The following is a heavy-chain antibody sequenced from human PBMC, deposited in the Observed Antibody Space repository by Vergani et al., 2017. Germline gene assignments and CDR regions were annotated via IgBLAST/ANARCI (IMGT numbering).Heavy chain of an antibody. CDR2: INPIDSKI. CDR3: TRHVPCVDGAGLHFDH. J-gene: IGHJ4*02. V-gene: IGHV5-51*01. Sequence: EVMLVQSGAEVKKPGESLKISCKYSESSFISNEIAWVRQMSGKGLQWMGNINPIDSKIAYSPSFQGQAIMSLDKSITTAYLQWRSLKASDTAIYYCTRHVPCVDGAGLHFDHWGQGTQVTVSS. D-gene: IGHD5-24*01. CDR1: ESSFISNE.